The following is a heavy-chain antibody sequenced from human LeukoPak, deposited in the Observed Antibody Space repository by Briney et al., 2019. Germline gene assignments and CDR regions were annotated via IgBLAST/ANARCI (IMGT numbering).Heavy chain of an antibody. Sequence: SETLSLTCAVYGGSFSSYYWSWIRQPPGKGLEWIGEINHSGSTNYNPSLKSRVTISVDTSKNQFSLKLSSVTAADTAVYYCARPHYGDYFSYFDYWGQGTLVTVSS. CDR1: GGSFSSYY. D-gene: IGHD4-17*01. V-gene: IGHV4-34*01. J-gene: IGHJ4*02. CDR2: INHSGST. CDR3: ARPHYGDYFSYFDY.